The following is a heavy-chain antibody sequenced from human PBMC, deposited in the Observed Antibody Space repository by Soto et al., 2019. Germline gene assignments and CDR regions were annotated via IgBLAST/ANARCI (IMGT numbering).Heavy chain of an antibody. Sequence: GASVKVSCKASGYTFTNYGITWVRQAPGQGLEWMGWISAYNGNTKYAQKLQGRVTMTTDTSTSTAYMELRSLRSDDTAVYYCARVGTYYYDSSGYAIDYWGQGTLVTVSS. CDR1: GYTFTNYG. D-gene: IGHD3-22*01. V-gene: IGHV1-18*01. J-gene: IGHJ4*02. CDR2: ISAYNGNT. CDR3: ARVGTYYYDSSGYAIDY.